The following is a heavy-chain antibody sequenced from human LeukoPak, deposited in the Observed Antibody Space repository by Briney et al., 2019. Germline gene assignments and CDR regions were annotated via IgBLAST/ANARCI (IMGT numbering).Heavy chain of an antibody. CDR1: GGSISSSNW. V-gene: IGHV4-4*02. Sequence: PSETLSLTCAVSGGSISSSNWWSWVRQPPGKGLEWIGEIYHSGSTNYNPSLKSRVTISVDTSKNQFSLKLSSVTAADTAVYYCARAAYSGSYRSDYWGQGTLVTVSS. D-gene: IGHD1-26*01. CDR2: IYHSGST. CDR3: ARAAYSGSYRSDY. J-gene: IGHJ4*02.